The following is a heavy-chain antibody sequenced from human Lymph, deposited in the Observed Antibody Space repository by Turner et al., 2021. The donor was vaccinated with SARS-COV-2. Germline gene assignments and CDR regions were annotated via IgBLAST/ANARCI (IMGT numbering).Heavy chain of an antibody. Sequence: EVQLVESGGGVVRPGGSLRLLCAASGFTFDDYGMSWVRQAPGRGLGWFSNINWNGGSTGYADSVKGRFTISRDNAKNSLYLQVNSLRAEDTALYHCARGTGAADYWGQGTLVTVSS. CDR1: GFTFDDYG. J-gene: IGHJ4*02. CDR2: INWNGGST. D-gene: IGHD7-27*01. V-gene: IGHV3-20*01. CDR3: ARGTGAADY.